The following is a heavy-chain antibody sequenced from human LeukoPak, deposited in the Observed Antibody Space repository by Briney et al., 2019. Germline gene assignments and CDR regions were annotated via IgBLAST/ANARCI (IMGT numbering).Heavy chain of an antibody. D-gene: IGHD6-13*01. CDR3: ATAFLIAAAGYYFDY. J-gene: IGHJ4*02. V-gene: IGHV1-69*04. Sequence: GSSVKVSCKASGGTFSSYAISWVRQAPGQGLEWMGRIIPILGIANYAQKFQGRVTMTADKSTSTAYMELSSLRSEDTAVYYCATAFLIAAAGYYFDYWGQGTLVTVSS. CDR1: GGTFSSYA. CDR2: IIPILGIA.